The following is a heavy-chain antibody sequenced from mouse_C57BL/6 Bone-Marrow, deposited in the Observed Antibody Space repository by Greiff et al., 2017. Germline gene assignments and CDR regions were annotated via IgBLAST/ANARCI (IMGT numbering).Heavy chain of an antibody. D-gene: IGHD1-1*01. J-gene: IGHJ3*01. CDR1: GFTFSSYG. CDR3: ARRDYYGSPPCFAY. CDR2: ISSGGSYT. V-gene: IGHV5-6*02. Sequence: EVKLMESGGDLVKPGGSLKLSCAASGFTFSSYGMSWVRQTPDKRLEWVATISSGGSYTYYPDSVKGRFTISRDNAKNTLYLQMSSLKSEDTAMYYCARRDYYGSPPCFAYWGQGTLVTVSA.